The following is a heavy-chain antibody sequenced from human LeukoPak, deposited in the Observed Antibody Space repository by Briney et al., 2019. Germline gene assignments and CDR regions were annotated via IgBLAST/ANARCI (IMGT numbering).Heavy chain of an antibody. D-gene: IGHD2-2*01. J-gene: IGHJ3*02. CDR2: INPSGGST. CDR1: GYTFTSYY. CDR3: VRSPWVVPGARDGAFDI. Sequence: ASVKVSCKASGYTFTSYYMHWVRQAPGQGLEWMGIINPSGGSTSYAQKFQGRVTMTRDTSTSTVYMELRSLRSDDTAVYYCVRSPWVVPGARDGAFDIWGQGTMVTVSS. V-gene: IGHV1-46*01.